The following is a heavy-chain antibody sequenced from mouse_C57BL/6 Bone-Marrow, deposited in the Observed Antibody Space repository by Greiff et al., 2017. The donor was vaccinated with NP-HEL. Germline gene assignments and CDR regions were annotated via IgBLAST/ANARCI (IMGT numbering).Heavy chain of an antibody. CDR2: IYPGSGST. CDR1: GYTFTSYW. V-gene: IGHV1-55*01. D-gene: IGHD1-1*01. J-gene: IGHJ2*01. CDR3: ARDSYGSSLFDY. Sequence: VQLQQPGAELVKPGASVKMSCKASGYTFTSYWITWVKQRPGQGLEWIGDIYPGSGSTNYNEKFKSKATLTVDTSSSTAYMQLSSLTSEDSAVYYCARDSYGSSLFDYWGQGTTLTVSS.